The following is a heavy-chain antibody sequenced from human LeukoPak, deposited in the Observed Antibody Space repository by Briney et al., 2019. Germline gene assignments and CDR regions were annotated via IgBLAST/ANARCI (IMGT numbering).Heavy chain of an antibody. D-gene: IGHD3-16*01. CDR3: ARNRRYRGGADY. Sequence: SSETLSLTCAVYGGSFSGYYWSWIRQPPGKGLEWIGEINHSGSTNYSPSLKSRVTISVDTSKNQFSLKLSSVTAADTAVYYCARNRRYRGGADYWGQGTLVTVSS. CDR2: INHSGST. V-gene: IGHV4-34*01. J-gene: IGHJ4*02. CDR1: GGSFSGYY.